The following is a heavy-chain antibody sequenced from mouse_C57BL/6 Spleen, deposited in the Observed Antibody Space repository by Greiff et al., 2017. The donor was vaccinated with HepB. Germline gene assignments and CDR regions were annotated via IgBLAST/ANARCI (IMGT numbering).Heavy chain of an antibody. Sequence: QVQLQQSGAELVRPGASVTLSCKASGYTFTDYEMHWVKQTPVHGLEWIGAIDPETGGTAYNQKFKGKAILTADKSSSTAYMELRSLTSEDSAVYYCTIGYGSSPAWFAYWGQGTLVTVSA. CDR1: GYTFTDYE. D-gene: IGHD1-1*01. V-gene: IGHV1-15*01. CDR3: TIGYGSSPAWFAY. J-gene: IGHJ3*01. CDR2: IDPETGGT.